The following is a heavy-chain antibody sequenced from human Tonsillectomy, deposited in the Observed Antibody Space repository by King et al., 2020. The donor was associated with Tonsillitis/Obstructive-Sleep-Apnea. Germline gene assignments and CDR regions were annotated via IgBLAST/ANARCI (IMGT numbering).Heavy chain of an antibody. CDR3: ARDWDSEYYYYCMDV. D-gene: IGHD1-14*01. V-gene: IGHV3-7*04. J-gene: IGHJ6*03. CDR2: IKQDGSEK. CDR1: GFTFSRYW. Sequence: VQLVESGGGLVQPGGSLRLSCAASGFTFSRYWMSWVRQAPGKGLEWVANIKQDGSEKYYVDSVKGRFTISSDNAKNSVYLQMNSLRAEDTAVYYCARDWDSEYYYYCMDVWGKGTTVTVSS.